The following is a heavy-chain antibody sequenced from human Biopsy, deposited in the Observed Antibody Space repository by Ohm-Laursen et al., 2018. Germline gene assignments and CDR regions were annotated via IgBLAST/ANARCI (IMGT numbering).Heavy chain of an antibody. D-gene: IGHD3-16*01. V-gene: IGHV4-59*08. CDR1: GGSISSSY. J-gene: IGHJ4*02. Sequence: SETLSLTCSVSGGSISSSYWSWIRQPPGKGLEWIGYISYSGSTSYNPSLKSRVTISADTSKNQLSLTLSSLTAADTAVYFCAKQWSYYESFTQHYRGDFDYWGQGTLVNVSS. CDR2: ISYSGST. CDR3: AKQWSYYESFTQHYRGDFDY.